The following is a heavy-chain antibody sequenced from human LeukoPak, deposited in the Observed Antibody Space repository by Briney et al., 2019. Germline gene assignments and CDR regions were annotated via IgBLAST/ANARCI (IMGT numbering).Heavy chain of an antibody. J-gene: IGHJ4*02. V-gene: IGHV1-69*05. CDR2: IIPIFGTA. Sequence: SVKVSCKASGGTFSSYAISWVRQAPGQGLEWMGGIIPIFGTANYAQKFQGRVTMTRDTSTSTVYMELSSLRSEDTAVYYCAREPTYYYDSSGYYPIDYWGQGTLVTVSS. D-gene: IGHD3-22*01. CDR1: GGTFSSYA. CDR3: AREPTYYYDSSGYYPIDY.